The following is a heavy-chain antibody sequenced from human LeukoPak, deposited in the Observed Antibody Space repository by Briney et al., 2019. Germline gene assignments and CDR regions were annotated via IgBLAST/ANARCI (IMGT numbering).Heavy chain of an antibody. Sequence: GGSLRLSCAASGFTFSSYSMNWVRQAPGKGLEWVSYISTSSSIIYYADSVKGRFTISRDNAKNSLYLQMDSLRAEDTAVYYCARGVTVRNYFDYGGQGTLVTVSS. CDR2: ISTSSSII. CDR3: ARGVTVRNYFDY. D-gene: IGHD4-17*01. J-gene: IGHJ4*02. V-gene: IGHV3-48*01. CDR1: GFTFSSYS.